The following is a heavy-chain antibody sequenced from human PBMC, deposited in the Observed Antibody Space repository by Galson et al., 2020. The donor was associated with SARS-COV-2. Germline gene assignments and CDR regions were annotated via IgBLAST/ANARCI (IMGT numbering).Heavy chain of an antibody. J-gene: IGHJ6*02. CDR1: GGSINNYY. CDR3: ARHLRTMDRGIITTYYYYAMDV. CDR2: IYPSGTT. Sequence: SQTLSLTCGVSGGSINNYYWSWVRQPPGKGPEWIGYIYPSGTTSSNPSLGSRVTISLDASRSQIFLRLTSVTAADTAVYYCARHLRTMDRGIITTYYYYAMDVWGQGTKVTVSS. D-gene: IGHD3-10*01. V-gene: IGHV4-4*09.